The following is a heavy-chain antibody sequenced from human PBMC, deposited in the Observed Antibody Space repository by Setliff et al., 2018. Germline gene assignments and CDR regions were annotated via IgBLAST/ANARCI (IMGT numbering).Heavy chain of an antibody. CDR1: GESFSNNY. CDR3: AKDPHYDPTYSLPGHGFNI. Sequence: SETLSLTCSVYGESFSNNYWSWIRQTPGKGLEWIGTLFDSGKTYYNPSLQSRVSISVDTSKNQFSLRLRSATAADTAMYYCAKDPHYDPTYSLPGHGFNIWGPGTMVTVSS. D-gene: IGHD3-22*01. CDR2: LFDSGKT. J-gene: IGHJ3*02. V-gene: IGHV4-34*12.